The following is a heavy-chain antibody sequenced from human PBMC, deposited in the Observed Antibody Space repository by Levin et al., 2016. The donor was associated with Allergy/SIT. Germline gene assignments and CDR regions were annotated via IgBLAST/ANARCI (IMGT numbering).Heavy chain of an antibody. CDR3: ARATTQPFQRGYFDY. J-gene: IGHJ4*02. CDR2: IYSGGST. V-gene: IGHV3-53*01. CDR1: GFTVSSNY. Sequence: GGSLRLSCAASGFTVSSNYMSWVRQAPGKGLEWVSVIYSGGSTYYADSVKGRFTISRDNSKNTLYLQMNSLRAEDTAVYYCARATTQPFQRGYFDYWGQGTLVTVSS. D-gene: IGHD5-12*01.